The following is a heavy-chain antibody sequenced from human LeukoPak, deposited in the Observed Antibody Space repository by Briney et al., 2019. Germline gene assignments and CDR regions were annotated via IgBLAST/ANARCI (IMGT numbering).Heavy chain of an antibody. Sequence: PGGSLRLSCAASGFTVSNTYMTWVRQAPGKGLEWVSVIYSAVTTDYADSVKGRFIISRDNSKNTVYLQMNSLRGEDTAMYYCARALEAAAGFDYWGQGTLVSVSS. CDR1: GFTVSNTY. V-gene: IGHV3-53*01. J-gene: IGHJ4*02. CDR2: IYSAVTT. CDR3: ARALEAAAGFDY. D-gene: IGHD6-13*01.